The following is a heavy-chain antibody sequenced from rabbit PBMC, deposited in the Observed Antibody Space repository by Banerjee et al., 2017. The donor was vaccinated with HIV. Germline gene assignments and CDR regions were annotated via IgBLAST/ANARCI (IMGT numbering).Heavy chain of an antibody. D-gene: IGHD4-1*01. CDR3: ARDLAGVIGWNFNL. J-gene: IGHJ4*01. V-gene: IGHV1S45*01. Sequence: QEQLVESGGGLVQPEGSLTLTCKASGFDFSSTYYMCWVRQAPGKGLEWIGCISAGSSGTTYYASWAKGRFTISKTSSTTVTLQMTSLTAADTASYFCARDLAGVIGWNFNLWGPGTLVTVS. CDR2: ISAGSSGTT. CDR1: GFDFSSTYY.